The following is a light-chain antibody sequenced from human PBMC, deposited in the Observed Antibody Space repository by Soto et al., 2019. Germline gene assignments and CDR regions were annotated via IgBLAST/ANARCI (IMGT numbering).Light chain of an antibody. Sequence: QSVLTQPPSGSGTPGQSLTISCSGSSSNIGSHFVYWYQHVPGTAPKLLIFRDGQRPSGVPARFFGSKSGTSASLAFSGLRSEDEADYYCAVWDQSLTGWVFGGGTKVTVL. CDR2: RDG. CDR1: SSNIGSHF. J-gene: IGLJ3*02. V-gene: IGLV1-47*01. CDR3: AVWDQSLTGWV.